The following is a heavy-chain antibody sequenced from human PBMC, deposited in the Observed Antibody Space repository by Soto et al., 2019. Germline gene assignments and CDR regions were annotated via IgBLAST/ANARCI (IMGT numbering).Heavy chain of an antibody. V-gene: IGHV3-21*01. D-gene: IGHD2-15*01. Sequence: PGGSLRLSCAASGFTFSSYSMNWVRQAPGKGLEWVSSISSSSSYIYYADSVKGRFTISRDNAKNSLYLQMNSLRAEDTAVYYCARAAWVVILYYYYGMDVWGQGTTVTVSS. CDR3: ARAAWVVILYYYYGMDV. CDR2: ISSSSSYI. J-gene: IGHJ6*02. CDR1: GFTFSSYS.